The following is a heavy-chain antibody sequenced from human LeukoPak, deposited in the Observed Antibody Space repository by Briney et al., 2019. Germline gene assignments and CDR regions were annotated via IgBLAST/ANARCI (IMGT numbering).Heavy chain of an antibody. CDR1: GYRFTNNY. CDR3: ARDQGLTGYFDY. CDR2: INPSGGNT. Sequence: ASVTVSCETSGYRFTNNYMHWVRQAPGQGLEWMGIINPSGGNTNYAQKFQGRITMTRDTSTNTVYMELSSLRSEDTAVYFCARDQGLTGYFDYWGQGTLVTVSS. J-gene: IGHJ4*02. D-gene: IGHD3-9*01. V-gene: IGHV1-46*01.